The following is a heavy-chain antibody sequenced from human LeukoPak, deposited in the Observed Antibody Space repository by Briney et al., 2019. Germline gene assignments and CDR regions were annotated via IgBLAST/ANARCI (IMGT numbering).Heavy chain of an antibody. CDR1: GFIFSSYD. V-gene: IGHV3-23*01. CDR3: AKAPEEYCFDY. J-gene: IGHJ4*02. CDR2: IRSSGVTT. Sequence: GGSLRLSCAASGFIFSSYDMSWVRQAPGKGPEWVSTIRSSGVTTYYADSVKGRFTISRDNSKNTLYLQMNSLRADDTAVYYCAKAPEEYCFDYWGQGTLVTVSS.